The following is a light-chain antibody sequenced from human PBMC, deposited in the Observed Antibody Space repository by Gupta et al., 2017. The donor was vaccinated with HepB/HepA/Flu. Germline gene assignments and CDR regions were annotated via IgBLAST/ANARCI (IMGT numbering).Light chain of an antibody. CDR2: AAS. Sequence: DIQMTQSPSSLSASVGDRVTITCRASQSISSYLNWYQQKPGKAPKLLIYAASSLQSGVPSRFSGSGSGTDFTLTISRLQPEDFATYYCQQSYSTPGVTFGPGTKVDIK. V-gene: IGKV1-39*01. J-gene: IGKJ3*01. CDR1: QSISSY. CDR3: QQSYSTPGVT.